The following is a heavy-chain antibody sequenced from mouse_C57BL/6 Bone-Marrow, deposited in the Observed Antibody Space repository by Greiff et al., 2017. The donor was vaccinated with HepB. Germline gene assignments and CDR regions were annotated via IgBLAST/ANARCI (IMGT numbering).Heavy chain of an antibody. V-gene: IGHV1-53*01. Sequence: QVQLQQPGTELVKPGASVKLSCKASGYTFTSYWMHWVKKRPGQGLEWIGNINPSNGGTNYNEKFKSKATLTVDKSSSTAYMQLSSLTSEDSAVYYCARYSSGTYYFDYWGQGTTLTVSS. CDR1: GYTFTSYW. D-gene: IGHD3-2*02. CDR2: INPSNGGT. CDR3: ARYSSGTYYFDY. J-gene: IGHJ2*01.